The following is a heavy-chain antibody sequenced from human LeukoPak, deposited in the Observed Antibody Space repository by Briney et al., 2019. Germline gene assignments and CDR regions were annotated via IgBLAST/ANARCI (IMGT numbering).Heavy chain of an antibody. CDR3: ATPQETPDYGGKDTRFDY. J-gene: IGHJ4*02. CDR1: GYTFTSYD. Sequence: ASVKVSCKASGYTFTSYDINWVRQATGQGLEWMGWMNPNSGNTGYAQKFQGRVTMTRNTSISTAYMELSSLRSEDTAVYYCATPQETPDYGGKDTRFDYWGQGTLVTVSS. V-gene: IGHV1-8*01. D-gene: IGHD4-23*01. CDR2: MNPNSGNT.